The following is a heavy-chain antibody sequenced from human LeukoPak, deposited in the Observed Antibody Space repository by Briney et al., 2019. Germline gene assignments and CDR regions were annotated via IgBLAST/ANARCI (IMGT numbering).Heavy chain of an antibody. CDR2: INSDGSST. D-gene: IGHD3-16*02. J-gene: IGHJ4*02. CDR3: AKEEGLRLGELSSD. CDR1: GFTFSSYW. Sequence: GGSLRLSCAASGFTFSSYWMHWVRQAPGKGLVWVSRINSDGSSTSYADSVKGRFTISRDNAKNTLYLQMNSLRAEDTAVYYCAKEEGLRLGELSSDWGQGTLVTVSS. V-gene: IGHV3-74*01.